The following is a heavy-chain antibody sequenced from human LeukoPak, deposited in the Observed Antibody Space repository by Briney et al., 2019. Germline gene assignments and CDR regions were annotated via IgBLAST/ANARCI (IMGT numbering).Heavy chain of an antibody. D-gene: IGHD3-22*01. CDR1: GFTFSSYD. CDR3: ARSHSNYYDSSGDWYFDL. V-gene: IGHV3-13*01. CDR2: IGTAGDT. J-gene: IGHJ2*01. Sequence: PGGSLRLSCAASGFTFSSYDMRWVRQATGKGLEWVSAIGTAGDTYYPGSVKGRFTISRENAKNSLYLQMNSLRAGDTAVYYCARSHSNYYDSSGDWYFDLWGRGTLVTVSS.